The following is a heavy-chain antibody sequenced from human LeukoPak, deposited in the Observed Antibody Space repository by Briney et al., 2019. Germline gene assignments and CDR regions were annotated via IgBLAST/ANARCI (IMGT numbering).Heavy chain of an antibody. CDR2: FDPEDGET. D-gene: IGHD3-10*01. V-gene: IGHV1-24*01. CDR3: ATDYKRPPYYYYYDMDV. CDR1: GYTLTELS. Sequence: ASVKVSCKVSGYTLTELSMHWVRQAPGKGLEWMGGFDPEDGETIYAQKFQGRVTMTEDTSTDTAYMELSSLRSEDTAVYYCATDYKRPPYYYYYDMDVWGQGTTVTVSS. J-gene: IGHJ6*02.